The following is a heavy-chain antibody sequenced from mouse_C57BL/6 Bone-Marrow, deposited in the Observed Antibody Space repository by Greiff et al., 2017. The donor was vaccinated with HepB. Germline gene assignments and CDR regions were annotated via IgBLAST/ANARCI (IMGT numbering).Heavy chain of an antibody. V-gene: IGHV1-61*01. D-gene: IGHD2-12*01. J-gene: IGHJ3*01. CDR2: IYPSDSET. Sequence: QVQLKQPGAELVRPGSSVKLSCKASGYTFTSYWLDWVKQRPGQGLEWIGNIYPSDSETNYNQKFKDKATLTVDKSSSTAYMQLSSLTSEDSAVYYCARLRGAWFAYWGQGTLVTVSA. CDR1: GYTFTSYW. CDR3: ARLRGAWFAY.